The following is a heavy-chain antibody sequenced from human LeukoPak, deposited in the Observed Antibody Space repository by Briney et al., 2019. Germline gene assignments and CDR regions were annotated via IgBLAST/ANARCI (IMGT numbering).Heavy chain of an antibody. CDR2: INPNSGGT. J-gene: IGHJ4*02. CDR3: ARDRSSGYPFDY. D-gene: IGHD3-22*01. Sequence: ASVTVSCKASGYTFTGYYMHWVRQAPGQGLEWMGWINPNSGGTNYAQKFQGRVTMTRDTSISTAYMELSRLRSDDTAVYYCARDRSSGYPFDYWGQGTLVTVSS. V-gene: IGHV1-2*02. CDR1: GYTFTGYY.